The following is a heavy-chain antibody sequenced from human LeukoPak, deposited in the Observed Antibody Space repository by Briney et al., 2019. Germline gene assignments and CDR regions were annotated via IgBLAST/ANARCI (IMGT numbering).Heavy chain of an antibody. CDR3: ARGGNTIFGVVINNWFDP. D-gene: IGHD3-3*01. V-gene: IGHV3-30-3*01. CDR1: GFTFSSYA. J-gene: IGHJ5*02. Sequence: GGSLRLSCAASGFTFSSYAMHWVRQAPGKGLEWVAVISYDGSNKYYADSVKGRFTISRDNSKNTLYQQMNSLRAEDTAVYYCARGGNTIFGVVINNWFDPWGQGTLVTVSS. CDR2: ISYDGSNK.